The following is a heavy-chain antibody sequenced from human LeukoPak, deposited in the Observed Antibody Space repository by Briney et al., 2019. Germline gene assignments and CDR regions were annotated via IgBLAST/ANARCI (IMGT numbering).Heavy chain of an antibody. Sequence: GGSLRLSCSASGFPFSSYAMHWVRQAPGKGLEYVSAISDSGGSTYYADSVKGRFTISRDNSKNTLYLQMSSLRAEDTAAYFCVRGYSFGPYGMYVWGQGTTVTVSS. V-gene: IGHV3-64D*09. J-gene: IGHJ6*02. CDR3: VRGYSFGPYGMYV. CDR2: ISDSGGST. CDR1: GFPFSSYA. D-gene: IGHD2-15*01.